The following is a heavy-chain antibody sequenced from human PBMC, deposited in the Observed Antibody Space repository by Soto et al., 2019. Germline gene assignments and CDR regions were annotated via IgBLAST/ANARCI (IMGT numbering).Heavy chain of an antibody. CDR3: SRDRRPTRYLDF. V-gene: IGHV1-18*01. J-gene: IGHJ4*02. CDR2: ISAYNGNT. Sequence: ASVKVSCKASGYTFTSYGISWVRQAPGQGLEWMGWISAYNGNTNYAQKLQGRVTMTTDTSTSTAYMELRSLRSEDTAVYYCSRDRRPTRYLDFWCQATLVTVSS. CDR1: GYTFTSYG.